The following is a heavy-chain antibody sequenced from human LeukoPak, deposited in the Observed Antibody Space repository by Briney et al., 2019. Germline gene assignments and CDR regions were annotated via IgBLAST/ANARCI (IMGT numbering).Heavy chain of an antibody. V-gene: IGHV1-18*04. CDR3: ARDQDSSSWYWVARALPLGY. D-gene: IGHD6-13*01. J-gene: IGHJ4*02. Sequence: GASVKVSCKASGYTFTSYGISWVRQAPGQGLEWMGWISAYNGNTNYAQKLQGRVTMTTDTSTSTAYMELRSLRSDDTAVYYCARDQDSSSWYWVARALPLGYWGQGTLVTVSS. CDR2: ISAYNGNT. CDR1: GYTFTSYG.